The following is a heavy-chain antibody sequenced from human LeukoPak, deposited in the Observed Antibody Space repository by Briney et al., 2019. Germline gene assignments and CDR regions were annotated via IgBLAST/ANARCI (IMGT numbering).Heavy chain of an antibody. CDR1: GFTFSSYA. J-gene: IGHJ5*02. D-gene: IGHD3-10*01. CDR3: ARASGYWFDP. V-gene: IGHV3-30-3*01. Sequence: GGSLRLSCAASGFTFSSYAMHWVRQAPGKGLEWAAVISYDGSNKYYADSVKGRFTISRDNSKNTLYLQMNSLRAEDTAVYYCARASGYWFDPWGQGTLVTVSS. CDR2: ISYDGSNK.